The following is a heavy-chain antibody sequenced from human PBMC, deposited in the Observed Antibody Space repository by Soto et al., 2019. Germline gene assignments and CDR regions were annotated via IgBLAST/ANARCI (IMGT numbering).Heavy chain of an antibody. V-gene: IGHV4-34*01. J-gene: IGHJ4*02. CDR3: ARGPIAVAGTDFDY. Sequence: QVQLQQWGAGLLKPSETLSLTCAVYGGSFSGYYWSWIRQPPGKGLEWIGEINHSGSTNYNPSLKSRVTISVDPSKNQFSLKLSSVTAADTAVYYCARGPIAVAGTDFDYWGQGTLVTVSS. CDR2: INHSGST. CDR1: GGSFSGYY. D-gene: IGHD6-19*01.